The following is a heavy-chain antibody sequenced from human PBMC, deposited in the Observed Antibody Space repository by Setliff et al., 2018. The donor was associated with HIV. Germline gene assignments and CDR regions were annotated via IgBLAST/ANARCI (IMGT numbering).Heavy chain of an antibody. CDR3: AKGHYSSGYYTITYYYYMDV. V-gene: IGHV3-23*01. Sequence: PGGSLRLSCAASGFIFSKYSLSWVRQTPGKGLEWVSTISGSGGLTFYADSVKGRFTISRDNSKNTLYLQMNSLRAEDTVVYYCAKGHYSSGYYTITYYYYMDVWGKGTTVTVSS. J-gene: IGHJ6*03. CDR1: GFIFSKYS. D-gene: IGHD3-22*01. CDR2: ISGSGGLT.